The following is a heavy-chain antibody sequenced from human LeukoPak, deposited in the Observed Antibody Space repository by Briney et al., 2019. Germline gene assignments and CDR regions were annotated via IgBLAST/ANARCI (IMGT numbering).Heavy chain of an antibody. CDR3: AKDGDGYYQGDYFDY. CDR1: GFTFSSYG. V-gene: IGHV3-30*02. J-gene: IGHJ4*02. CDR2: IRYDGSNK. D-gene: IGHD3-22*01. Sequence: PGGSLRLSCAASGFTFSSYGMHWVRQTPGKGLEWVAFIRYDGSNKYYADSVKGRFTISRDNSKNTLYLQMNSLRAEDTAVYYCAKDGDGYYQGDYFDYWGQGTLVTVSS.